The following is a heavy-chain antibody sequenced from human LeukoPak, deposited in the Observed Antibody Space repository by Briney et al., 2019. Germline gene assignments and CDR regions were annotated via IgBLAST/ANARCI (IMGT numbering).Heavy chain of an antibody. CDR2: IKQDGSEK. D-gene: IGHD6-19*01. J-gene: IGHJ4*02. CDR1: GFTFSSYW. Sequence: GGSLRLSCAASGFTFSSYWMSWVRRAPGKGLEWVANIKQDGSEKYYVDSVKGRFTISRDNAKNSLYLQMNSLRAEDTAVYYCARPKYSSGWYGAPFDYWGQGTLVTVSS. V-gene: IGHV3-7*01. CDR3: ARPKYSSGWYGAPFDY.